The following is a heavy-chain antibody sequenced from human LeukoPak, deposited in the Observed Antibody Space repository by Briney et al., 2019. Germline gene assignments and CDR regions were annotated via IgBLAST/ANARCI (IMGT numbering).Heavy chain of an antibody. J-gene: IGHJ4*02. CDR3: GRNLGSGSDH. D-gene: IGHD3-10*01. V-gene: IGHV4-59*11. Sequence: SETLSLTCSVSGDSISGPYGNWIRQSPGRGLEWIGYTHYTGENNYNPSLKSRLTMSVDTSNNQVYLRLSSVTAADTAVYYCGRNLGSGSDHWGQGTLVTVSS. CDR1: GDSISGPY. CDR2: THYTGEN.